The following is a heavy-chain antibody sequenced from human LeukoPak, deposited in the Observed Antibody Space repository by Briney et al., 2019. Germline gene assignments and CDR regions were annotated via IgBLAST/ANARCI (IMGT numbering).Heavy chain of an antibody. CDR3: ARVGDYGGNSAIVDY. D-gene: IGHD4-23*01. J-gene: IGHJ4*02. CDR2: IYYSGST. V-gene: IGHV4-59*01. CDR1: GGSISSYY. Sequence: PSETLSLTCTVSGGSISSYYWSWIRQPPGKGLEWIGYIYYSGSTNYNPSLKSRVTISVDTSKNQFSLKLSSVTAADTAVYYCARVGDYGGNSAIVDYWGQGTLVTVSS.